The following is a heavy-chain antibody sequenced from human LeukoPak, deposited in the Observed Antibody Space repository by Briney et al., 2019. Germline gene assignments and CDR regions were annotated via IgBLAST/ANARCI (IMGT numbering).Heavy chain of an antibody. D-gene: IGHD2-21*01. J-gene: IGHJ6*02. CDR3: TTDGVIYYYGMDV. CDR2: IKSKTDGGTT. CDR1: GFAFGNYA. V-gene: IGHV3-15*01. Sequence: GRSLRLSCAASGFAFGNYAMHWVRQAPGKGLEWVGRIKSKTDGGTTDYAAPVKGRFTISRDDSKNTLYLQMNSLKTEDTAVYYCTTDGVIYYYGMDVWGQGTTVTVSS.